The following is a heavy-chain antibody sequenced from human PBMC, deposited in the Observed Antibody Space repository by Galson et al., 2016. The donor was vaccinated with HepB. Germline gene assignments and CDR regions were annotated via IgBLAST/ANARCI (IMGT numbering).Heavy chain of an antibody. Sequence: SLRLSCAASGFTFTSYTMNWLRQAPGKGLQWVSSISASHGFIHYADSVKGRFTISRDNARNSLYLQMNSLRAEDTAVYYCARREGRHMVTFFDSWGQGTLVTVSS. CDR1: GFTFTSYT. J-gene: IGHJ4*02. CDR3: ARREGRHMVTFFDS. D-gene: IGHD2-21*02. V-gene: IGHV3-21*01. CDR2: ISASHGFI.